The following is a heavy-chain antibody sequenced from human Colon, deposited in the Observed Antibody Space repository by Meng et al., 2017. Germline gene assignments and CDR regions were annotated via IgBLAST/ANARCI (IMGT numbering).Heavy chain of an antibody. CDR1: GDPFTNYG. D-gene: IGHD5-18*01. Sequence: QVQLVQSADEVKKPGASVKVSCKASGDPFTNYGISWVRQAPGQGLEWVGWITAHSGSTNYAQKFQGRVTMTTDTSTNTAYMELRSLGSDDTAVYYCARDQKYSFGTYFFDFWGQGTLVTVSS. V-gene: IGHV1-18*01. J-gene: IGHJ4*02. CDR3: ARDQKYSFGTYFFDF. CDR2: ITAHSGST.